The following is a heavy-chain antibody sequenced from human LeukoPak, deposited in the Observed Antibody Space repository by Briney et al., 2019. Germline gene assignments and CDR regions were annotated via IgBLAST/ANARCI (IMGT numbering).Heavy chain of an antibody. CDR2: IDNGGSDT. J-gene: IGHJ4*02. Sequence: GGSLRLSCAASGFTFSNYWMHWVRQAPGKGLVWVSRIDNGGSDTRHADSVKGRFTISRDNAKNTLYLQMNSLRDEDTAVYYCARGPSSAWYGVDYWGQGTLVTVSS. CDR3: ARGPSSAWYGVDY. V-gene: IGHV3-74*01. D-gene: IGHD6-19*01. CDR1: GFTFSNYW.